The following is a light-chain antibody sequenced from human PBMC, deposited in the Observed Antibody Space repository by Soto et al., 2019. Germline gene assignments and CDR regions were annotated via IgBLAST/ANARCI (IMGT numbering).Light chain of an antibody. V-gene: IGKV1-12*01. J-gene: IGKJ4*01. CDR2: GAS. Sequence: DIQMTQSPSSVSASVGDRVTITCRASQGISTWLAWYQQKPGKAPKLLMSGASTLQSGVPSRFCGSGSGTDFSLTISSLQPEDFATYFCQQANTFPLTFGGGTKVDIK. CDR1: QGISTW. CDR3: QQANTFPLT.